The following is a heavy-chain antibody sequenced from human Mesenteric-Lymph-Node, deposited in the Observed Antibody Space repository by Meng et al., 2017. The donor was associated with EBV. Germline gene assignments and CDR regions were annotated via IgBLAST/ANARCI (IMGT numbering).Heavy chain of an antibody. CDR3: ARCSDIVVKTAMHIFDF. D-gene: IGHD2-21*02. CDR2: TYYSGTT. CDR1: GGSMNNGDFS. J-gene: IGHJ4*02. Sequence: QLQLQESGSGLVTPSQTLSPPCPVSGGSMNNGDFSWNWIRQPPGKGLEWIGYTYYSGTTSYNPSLQRRVTISVDKSKNQFSLRLSSVAAADTALYYCARCSDIVVKTAMHIFDFWGQGSLVTVS. V-gene: IGHV4-30-2*01.